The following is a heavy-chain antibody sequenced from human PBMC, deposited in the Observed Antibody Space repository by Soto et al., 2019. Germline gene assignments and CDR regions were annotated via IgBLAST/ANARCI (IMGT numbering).Heavy chain of an antibody. CDR3: ARDLTAYMTFFGMDV. D-gene: IGHD4-4*01. CDR1: GFTFSSYG. J-gene: IGHJ6*02. V-gene: IGHV3-30*03. Sequence: QVQLVESGGGVVQPGRSLRLSCADSGFTFSSYGMHWVRQAPGKGLEWVALISYDGGNKYYADSVKGRFIISRDNSKNTRYLQMNSLRSEDTALYYCARDLTAYMTFFGMDVWGQGTTVTVSS. CDR2: ISYDGGNK.